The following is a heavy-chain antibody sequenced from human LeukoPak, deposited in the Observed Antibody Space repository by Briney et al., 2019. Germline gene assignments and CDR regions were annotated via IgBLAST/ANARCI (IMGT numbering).Heavy chain of an antibody. Sequence: PGRSLRLSCAASGFTFSSYGMHWVRQAPGKGLEWVSGISGSGRTYYADSVKGRFTISRDNSKNTLYLQMNSLRAEGTAVYYCARSRSISAALEYWGQGTLVTVSS. V-gene: IGHV3-23*01. CDR2: ISGSGRT. CDR1: GFTFSSYG. CDR3: ARSRSISAALEY. D-gene: IGHD6-13*01. J-gene: IGHJ4*02.